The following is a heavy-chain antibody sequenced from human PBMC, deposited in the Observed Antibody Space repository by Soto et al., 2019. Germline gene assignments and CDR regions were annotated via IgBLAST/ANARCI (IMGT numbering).Heavy chain of an antibody. CDR1: GFTFSTFW. J-gene: IGHJ5*02. D-gene: IGHD3-3*01. V-gene: IGHV3-74*01. Sequence: EVQLVESGGGLVQPGGSLRLSCEASGFTFSTFWMHWGRQAPGKGLGWVSRINSDGSSTNYADSVKGRVTISRDNAKNMLYLQMNSLGDEDPAVYYCARDLESWGQGTLVTVSS. CDR2: INSDGSST. CDR3: ARDLES.